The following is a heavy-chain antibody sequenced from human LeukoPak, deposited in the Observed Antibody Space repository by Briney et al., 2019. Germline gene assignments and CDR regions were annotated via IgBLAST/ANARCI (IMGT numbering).Heavy chain of an antibody. CDR1: GFTFSNYA. J-gene: IGHJ4*02. CDR3: AKDRGYGSGSYYAYYFDS. CDR2: ISGSGASI. V-gene: IGHV3-23*01. Sequence: GGSLRLSCAASGFTFSNYAVSWVRRAPGEGLEWVSAISGSGASIYYADSVRGRFTISRDNSKNRLYLQMNSLRAEDTALYYCAKDRGYGSGSYYAYYFDSWGQGTLVTVSS. D-gene: IGHD3-10*01.